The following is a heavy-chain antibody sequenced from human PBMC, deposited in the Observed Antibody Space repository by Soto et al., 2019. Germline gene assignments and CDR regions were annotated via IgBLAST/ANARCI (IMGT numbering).Heavy chain of an antibody. Sequence: EVQLVESGGGLVKPGGSLRLSCAASGFTSTNAWMNWVRQAPGQGLEWVGRLKGKNEGGTTDYAAPLNGRFIISRDDAKNTLYLQMNSLKSADTAGYYCTTRWRGPFDYWGQGALVTVSS. V-gene: IGHV3-15*07. J-gene: IGHJ4*02. D-gene: IGHD2-15*01. CDR3: TTRWRGPFDY. CDR1: GFTSTNAW. CDR2: LKGKNEGGTT.